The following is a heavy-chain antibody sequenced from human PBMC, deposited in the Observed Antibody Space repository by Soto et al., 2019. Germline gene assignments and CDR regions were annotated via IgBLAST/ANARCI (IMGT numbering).Heavy chain of an antibody. D-gene: IGHD1-1*01. V-gene: IGHV3-30*18. CDR2: ISYDGSNK. CDR3: VNSWYDFYRDQHSLPTQRSSDL. Sequence: GRSLRLSCAASGFTFNSYGMHCVRQAPGKGLDWVAVISYDGSNKYYADSVKGRFTISRDNSKNTLYLQMNSLRADDTAVYHFVNSWYDFYRDQHSLPTQRSSDL. J-gene: IGHJ2*01. CDR1: GFTFNSYG.